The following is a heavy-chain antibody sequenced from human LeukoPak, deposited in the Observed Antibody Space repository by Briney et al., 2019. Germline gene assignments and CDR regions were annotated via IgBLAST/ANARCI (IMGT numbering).Heavy chain of an antibody. CDR2: ISYDGSEK. J-gene: IGHJ4*02. Sequence: GGSLRLSCAASGFRFSSYAMHWVRQASGKGLEWVAGISYDGSEKYYADSVKGRFSASRDNSKNTVYLQMDSLRDDETAVYYCVRGGGRGWYNFFDYWGQGTLVSVSS. D-gene: IGHD6-19*01. CDR3: VRGGGRGWYNFFDY. CDR1: GFRFSSYA. V-gene: IGHV3-30*04.